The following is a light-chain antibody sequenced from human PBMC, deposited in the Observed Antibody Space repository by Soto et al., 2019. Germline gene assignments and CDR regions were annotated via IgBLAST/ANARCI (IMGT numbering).Light chain of an antibody. CDR2: EVS. J-gene: IGLJ1*01. CDR1: RTDAGGYNF. CDR3: CSYVSSKTYV. Sequence: QSVLTQPASVSGSPGQSITISCTGTRTDAGGYNFVSWYQQHPGKAPKLIIYEVSNRPSGVSNRFSGSKSDNTASLTISGLQAEDEADYYCCSYVSSKTYVFGTGTKVTVL. V-gene: IGLV2-14*01.